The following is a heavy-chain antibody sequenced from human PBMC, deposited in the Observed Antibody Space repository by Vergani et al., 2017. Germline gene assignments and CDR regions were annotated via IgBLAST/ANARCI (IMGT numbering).Heavy chain of an antibody. CDR2: INHSGST. D-gene: IGHD3-10*01. V-gene: IGHV4-34*01. CDR3: ATLPMVRGVSWSQMREIAGD. Sequence: QVQLQQWGAGLLKPSETLSLTCAVYGGSFSGYYWSWTRQPPGKGLEWIGEINHSGSTNYNPSLKSRVTISVDTSKNQFSLKLSSVTAADTAVYYCATLPMVRGVSWSQMREIAGDWGQGTLVTVSS. CDR1: GGSFSGYY. J-gene: IGHJ4*02.